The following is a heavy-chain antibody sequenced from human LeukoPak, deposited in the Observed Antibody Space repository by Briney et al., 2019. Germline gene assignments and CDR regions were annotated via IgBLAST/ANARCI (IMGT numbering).Heavy chain of an antibody. CDR3: ARDREYSYGYFDY. CDR1: GGSISSSDYY. V-gene: IGHV4-39*07. D-gene: IGHD5-18*01. CDR2: IFYSGST. Sequence: SETLSLTCTVSGGSISSSDYYWGWIRQPPGKGLEWIGTIFYSGSTYYNPSLKSRVTISVDTSRNQFSLKLSSVTAADTAVYYCARDREYSYGYFDYWGQGTLVTVSS. J-gene: IGHJ4*02.